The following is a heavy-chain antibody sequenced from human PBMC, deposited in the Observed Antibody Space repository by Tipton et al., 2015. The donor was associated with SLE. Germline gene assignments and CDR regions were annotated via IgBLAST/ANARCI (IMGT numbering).Heavy chain of an antibody. CDR2: IYDSGTT. CDR1: GGSISSYH. CDR3: ARTYYDVLTGYSYFDY. Sequence: TLSLTCTVSGGSISSYHWSWIRQPPGKGLEWIGYIYDSGTTNYNPSLKSRVTISVDTSKNQFSLKMRFVTAADTAVYYCARTYYDVLTGYSYFDYWGQGNLVVVSS. V-gene: IGHV4-59*01. D-gene: IGHD3-9*01. J-gene: IGHJ4*02.